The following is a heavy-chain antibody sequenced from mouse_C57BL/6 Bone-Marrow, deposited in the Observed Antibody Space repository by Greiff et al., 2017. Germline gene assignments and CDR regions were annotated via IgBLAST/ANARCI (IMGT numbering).Heavy chain of an antibody. J-gene: IGHJ2*01. D-gene: IGHD3-2*02. Sequence: EVKLVESGGGLVKPGGSLKLSCAASGFTFSDYGMHWVRQAPEKGLEWVAYISSGSSTIYYADTVKGRFTISRDNAKNTLFLQMTSLRSEDTAMYYCARQGTAQATWGYWGQGTTLTVSS. CDR1: GFTFSDYG. CDR3: ARQGTAQATWGY. CDR2: ISSGSSTI. V-gene: IGHV5-17*01.